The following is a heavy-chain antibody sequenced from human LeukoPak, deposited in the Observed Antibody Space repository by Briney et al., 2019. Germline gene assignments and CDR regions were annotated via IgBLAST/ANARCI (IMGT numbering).Heavy chain of an antibody. CDR2: ISSSSSTI. V-gene: IGHV3-48*04. J-gene: IGHJ2*01. Sequence: GRSLRLSCAASGFTFSSYSMNWVRQAPGRGLEWVSYISSSSSTIYYADSVKGRFTISRDNAKNSLYLQMNGLRAEDTAVYYCARVRLYGSGIRGFDLWGRGTLVTVSS. CDR3: ARVRLYGSGIRGFDL. CDR1: GFTFSSYS. D-gene: IGHD3-10*01.